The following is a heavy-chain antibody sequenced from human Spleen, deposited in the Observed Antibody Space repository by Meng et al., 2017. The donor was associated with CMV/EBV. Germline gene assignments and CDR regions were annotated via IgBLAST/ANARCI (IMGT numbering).Heavy chain of an antibody. V-gene: IGHV3-30*02. J-gene: IGHJ6*02. CDR2: IRYDGSNK. D-gene: IGHD4-11*01. Sequence: GESLKISCTASGFTFSSYGMHWVRQAPGKGLEWVAFIRYDGSNKYYADSVKGRFTISRDNSKNTLYLQMNSLRAEDTAVYYCAKDMTTVTTVYYYYYGMDVWGQGTTVTVSS. CDR3: AKDMTTVTTVYYYYYGMDV. CDR1: GFTFSSYG.